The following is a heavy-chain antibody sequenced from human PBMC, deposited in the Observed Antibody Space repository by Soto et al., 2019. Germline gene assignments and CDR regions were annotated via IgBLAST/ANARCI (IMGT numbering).Heavy chain of an antibody. CDR3: XXXXXXXXXGEVLIYFEY. CDR2: IRQDGSQK. V-gene: IGHV3-7*01. CDR1: GFTFSSYW. Sequence: EVHLVESGGVLVQPGGSLRLSCAASGFTFSSYWMSWVRQAPGKGLEWVANIRQDGSQKHYVDSVKGRFTITRDNAKXXXXXXXXXXXXXXXXXXXXXXXXXXXXXGEVLIYFEYWGQGAQVTVSS. J-gene: IGHJ4*02. D-gene: IGHD3-10*01.